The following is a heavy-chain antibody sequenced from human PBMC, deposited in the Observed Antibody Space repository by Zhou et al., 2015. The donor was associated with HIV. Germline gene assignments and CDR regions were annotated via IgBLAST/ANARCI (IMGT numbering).Heavy chain of an antibody. CDR1: GFTFSDYY. CDR3: ARVMRAYCGGDCYHWYFDL. J-gene: IGHJ2*01. V-gene: IGHV3-11*01. Sequence: QVQLVESGGGLIKPGGSLRLSCAASGFTFSDYYMTWIRQAPGKGLEWISYISSRASTIYYGDSVKGRFTISRDNAKKSLYLQLNRLRAEDTAVYYCARVMRAYCGGDCYHWYFDLWGPWHPGQCLL. D-gene: IGHD2-21*02. CDR2: ISSRASTI.